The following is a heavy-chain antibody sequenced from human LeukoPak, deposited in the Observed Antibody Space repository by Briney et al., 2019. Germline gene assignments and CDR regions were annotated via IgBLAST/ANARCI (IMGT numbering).Heavy chain of an antibody. J-gene: IGHJ4*02. V-gene: IGHV4-61*02. CDR1: GGSISSGSYY. Sequence: PSETLSLTCTVSGGSISSGSYYWSWIRQPAGKGLEWIGRIYTSGSTNHNPSLKSRVTISVDTSKNQFSLKLSSVTAADTAVYYCAREIIAVAGTKKDGFDYWGQGTLVTVSS. CDR2: IYTSGST. D-gene: IGHD6-19*01. CDR3: AREIIAVAGTKKDGFDY.